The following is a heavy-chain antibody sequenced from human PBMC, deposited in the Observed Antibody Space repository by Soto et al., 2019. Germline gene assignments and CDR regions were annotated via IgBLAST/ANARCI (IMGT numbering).Heavy chain of an antibody. V-gene: IGHV3-7*01. CDR1: GFTFSSYW. CDR3: ARDPSIVLVPAATYYYYYYGMDV. D-gene: IGHD2-2*01. J-gene: IGHJ6*02. Sequence: EVQLVESGGGLVQPGGSLRLSCAASGFTFSSYWMSWVRQAPGKGLEWVANIKQDGSEKYYVDSVKGRFTISRDNAKKPLYLQLSGLRSEDPAVYYCARDPSIVLVPAATYYYYYYGMDVWGQGTTVTVSS. CDR2: IKQDGSEK.